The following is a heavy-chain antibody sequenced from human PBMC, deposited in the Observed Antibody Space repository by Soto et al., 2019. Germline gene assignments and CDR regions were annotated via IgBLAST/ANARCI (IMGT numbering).Heavy chain of an antibody. Sequence: EVQLVESGGGLVKPGGSLRLSCAASGFTFNTAWLTWVRQAPGKGLEWVGRIKGKPDGGTTDYAAPVEGRFTISRDDSQNTMFLQMNSLKTEDTAVYYCPAGSPFNYWGPGTLVTVSS. CDR2: IKGKPDGGTT. CDR3: PAGSPFNY. V-gene: IGHV3-15*01. J-gene: IGHJ4*02. CDR1: GFTFNTAW.